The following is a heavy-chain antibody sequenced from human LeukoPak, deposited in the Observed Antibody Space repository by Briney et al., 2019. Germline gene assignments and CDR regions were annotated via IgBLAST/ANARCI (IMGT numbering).Heavy chain of an antibody. V-gene: IGHV1-18*01. CDR1: GYTFTSYG. CDR3: TRVCYDSSGSHFDY. Sequence: GASVKVSCKASGYTFTSYGISSVREAPGQGLEWMGWISAYNGNTNYAQKLQGRVTMTTDTSTSTAYMQLRSLRSDDTAVYYCTRVCYDSSGSHFDYWGQGTLVTVSS. D-gene: IGHD3-22*01. J-gene: IGHJ4*02. CDR2: ISAYNGNT.